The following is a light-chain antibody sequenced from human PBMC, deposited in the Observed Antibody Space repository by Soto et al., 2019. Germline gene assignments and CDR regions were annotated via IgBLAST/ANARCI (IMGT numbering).Light chain of an antibody. Sequence: QSVLTQPPSVSGAPGQRVTISCTGSSSNIGAGYDVHWYQQLPGTAPKLLIYGNSNRPSGVPDLFSGSKSGTSASLAITGLQAEDEADYYCQSYDSSLSAPVFGTGTKLTVL. CDR3: QSYDSSLSAPV. V-gene: IGLV1-40*01. CDR2: GNS. J-gene: IGLJ1*01. CDR1: SSNIGAGYD.